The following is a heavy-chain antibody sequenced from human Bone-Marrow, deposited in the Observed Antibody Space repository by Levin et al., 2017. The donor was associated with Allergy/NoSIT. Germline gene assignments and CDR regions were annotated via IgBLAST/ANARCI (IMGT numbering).Heavy chain of an antibody. J-gene: IGHJ6*02. CDR2: ISWNSGSI. CDR3: AKGRIFGSYGYQGGPYYYYGMDV. CDR1: GFTFDDYA. D-gene: IGHD5-18*01. Sequence: SLKISCAASGFTFDDYAMHWVRQAPGKGLEWVSGISWNSGSIGYADSVKGRFTISRDNAKNSLYLQMNSLRAEDTALYYCAKGRIFGSYGYQGGPYYYYGMDVWGQGTTVTVSS. V-gene: IGHV3-9*01.